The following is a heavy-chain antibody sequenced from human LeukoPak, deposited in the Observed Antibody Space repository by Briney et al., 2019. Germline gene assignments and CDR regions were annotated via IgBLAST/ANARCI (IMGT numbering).Heavy chain of an antibody. D-gene: IGHD3-16*01. Sequence: GSLRLSCTVSGFTVSSNSMSWVRQAPGKGLEWIGYIYNSGSTKYSPSLKSRVTISVDTSKNQFSLKLSSVTAADTAVYYCARGGVLKSVDYWGQGTLVAVSS. CDR3: ARGGVLKSVDY. CDR2: IYNSGST. CDR1: GFTVSSNS. J-gene: IGHJ4*02. V-gene: IGHV4-59*02.